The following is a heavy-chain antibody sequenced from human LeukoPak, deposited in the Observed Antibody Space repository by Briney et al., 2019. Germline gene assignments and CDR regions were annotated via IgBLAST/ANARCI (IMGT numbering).Heavy chain of an antibody. V-gene: IGHV1-2*02. CDR2: INPNSGGT. CDR1: GYTLTDYF. D-gene: IGHD5-18*01. Sequence: ASVKVSCKASGYTLTDYFMHWVRQAPGQGLEWMGWINPNSGGTHYAQKLQGRVTMTRDTSISTAYMELSRLRSDDTAVYYCARDPGYSSPRGDYWGQGTLVTVSS. CDR3: ARDPGYSSPRGDY. J-gene: IGHJ4*02.